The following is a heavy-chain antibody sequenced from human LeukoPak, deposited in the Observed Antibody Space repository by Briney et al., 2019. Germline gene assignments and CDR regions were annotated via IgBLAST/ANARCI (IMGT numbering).Heavy chain of an antibody. CDR2: IYYSGST. V-gene: IGHV4-31*03. J-gene: IGHJ6*02. CDR1: GGSISSGGYY. D-gene: IGHD4-17*01. CDR3: ARGGDLGDYVRVPYYYYYGMGV. Sequence: PSETLSLTCTVSGGSISSGGYYWSWIRQHPGKGLEWIGYIYYSGSTYYNPSLKSRVTISVDTSKNQFSLKLSSVTAADTAVYYCARGGDLGDYVRVPYYYYYGMGVWGQGTTVTVSS.